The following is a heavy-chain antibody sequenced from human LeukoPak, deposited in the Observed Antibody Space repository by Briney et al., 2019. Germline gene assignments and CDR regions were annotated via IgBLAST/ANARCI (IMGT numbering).Heavy chain of an antibody. V-gene: IGHV1-18*01. D-gene: IGHD2-2*01. J-gene: IGHJ6*03. Sequence: ASVKVSCKASGYTFTSYRISWVRQAPGQGLEWMGWISAYNDNTNYTQKFQDRVTMTTDTSTSTAYMELRSLRSDDTAVYYCARDGNIVVVQAYYYYYMDVWGKGTTVTVSS. CDR2: ISAYNDNT. CDR1: GYTFTSYR. CDR3: ARDGNIVVVQAYYYYYMDV.